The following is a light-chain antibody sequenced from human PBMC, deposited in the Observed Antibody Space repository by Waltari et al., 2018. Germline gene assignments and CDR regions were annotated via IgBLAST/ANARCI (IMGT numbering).Light chain of an antibody. J-gene: IGKJ4*01. CDR1: HFISNY. CDR3: QQSYSTLLT. CDR2: AAS. V-gene: IGKV1-39*01. Sequence: DIQMTQSPSSLSASVGDRVTITCRASHFISNYLNWYQQKPGKAPKLLIYAASSLQSGVPSRFSGSGSGTDFTLTITSLQPEDFATYYCQQSYSTLLTFGGGTKVRSN.